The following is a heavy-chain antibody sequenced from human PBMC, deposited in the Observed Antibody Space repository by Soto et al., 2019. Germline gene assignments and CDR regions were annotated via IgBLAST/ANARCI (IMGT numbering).Heavy chain of an antibody. J-gene: IGHJ4*02. CDR2: INSDGSST. CDR1: GFTFSSYW. V-gene: IGHV3-74*01. D-gene: IGHD3-10*01. Sequence: GGFLRLSCAATGFTFSSYWMHWVRQAPGKGLVWVSRINSDGSSTSYADSVKGRFTISRDNAKNTLYLQMNSLRAEDTAVYYCARSADYYGSGTFFDYWGQGTLVTVSS. CDR3: ARSADYYGSGTFFDY.